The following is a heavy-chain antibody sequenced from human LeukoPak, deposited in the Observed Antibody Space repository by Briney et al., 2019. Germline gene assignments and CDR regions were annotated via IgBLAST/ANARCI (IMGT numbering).Heavy chain of an antibody. CDR2: ISSSGDTT. V-gene: IGHV3-23*01. D-gene: IGHD3-3*01. J-gene: IGHJ4*02. CDR3: AKGWSGNYIFDY. Sequence: GGSLRLSCAASGFTFSNYAMSWVRQAPGKGLEWVSTISSSGDTTYYADSVKGRFTISRVNSKNTLYLQMNSLRAEDTAVYHCAKGWSGNYIFDYWGQGTLVTVSS. CDR1: GFTFSNYA.